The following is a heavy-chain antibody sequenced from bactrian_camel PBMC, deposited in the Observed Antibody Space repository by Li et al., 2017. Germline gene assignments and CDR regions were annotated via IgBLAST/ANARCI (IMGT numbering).Heavy chain of an antibody. Sequence: HVQLVESGGGSVQAGGSLRLSCAARGYTYDTYCMGWFRRPPGKEREGIAVIDSDGDTAYAESLKDRFTISKDNAKNTLYLQMDSLKPEDSAMYYCAADQWAFGLGNAYRYWGQGTQVTVS. V-gene: IGHV3S55*01. J-gene: IGHJ4*01. D-gene: IGHD2*01. CDR1: GYTYDTYC. CDR2: IDSDGDT. CDR3: AADQWAFGLGNAYRY.